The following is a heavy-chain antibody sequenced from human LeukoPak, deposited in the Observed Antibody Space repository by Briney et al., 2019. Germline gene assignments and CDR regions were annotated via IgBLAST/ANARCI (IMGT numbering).Heavy chain of an antibody. Sequence: GGSLRLSCAASGFTFSSYAMSWIRQAPGKGLELVSAISGSGGSTYYADSVKGRFTISRDNSKNTLYLQMNSLRAEDTAVYYCAKHRDIFYYLDYWGQGTLVTVSS. CDR2: ISGSGGST. J-gene: IGHJ4*02. V-gene: IGHV3-23*01. CDR1: GFTFSSYA. D-gene: IGHD2-15*01. CDR3: AKHRDIFYYLDY.